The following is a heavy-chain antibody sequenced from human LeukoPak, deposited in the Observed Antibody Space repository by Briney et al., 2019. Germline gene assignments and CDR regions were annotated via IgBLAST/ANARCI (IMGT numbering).Heavy chain of an antibody. CDR3: ARDHFRVVTAIRGRAFDI. CDR1: GGSISTYY. J-gene: IGHJ3*02. D-gene: IGHD2-21*02. Sequence: SETLSLTCTVSGGSISTYYWNWIRQPPGKGLEWLGYIYYSGSTDYNPSLKSRVTISVDTSKNQFSLKLSSVTAADTAVYYCARDHFRVVTAIRGRAFDIWGQGTTVTVSS. CDR2: IYYSGST. V-gene: IGHV4-59*01.